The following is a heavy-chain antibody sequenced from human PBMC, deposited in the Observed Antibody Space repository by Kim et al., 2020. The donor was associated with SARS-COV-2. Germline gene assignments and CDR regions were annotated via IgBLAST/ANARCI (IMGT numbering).Heavy chain of an antibody. CDR2: IIPILGIA. D-gene: IGHD5-18*01. J-gene: IGHJ6*02. V-gene: IGHV1-69*04. CDR1: GGTFSSYA. CDR3: ATEPTAMSYYYYYAMVI. Sequence: SVKVSCKASGGTFSSYAISGVRQAPGQGLEWMGRIIPILGIANYAQKFQGRVTITADKSTSTAYMELSSLRSEDTAVYYCATEPTAMSYYYYYAMVIWGQGTTVTVSS.